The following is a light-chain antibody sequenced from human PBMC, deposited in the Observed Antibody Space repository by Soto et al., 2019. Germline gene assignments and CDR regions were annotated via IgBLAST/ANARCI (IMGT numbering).Light chain of an antibody. J-gene: IGKJ5*01. Sequence: EIVTTQSPAILSVSPGDKAAVTCRASQSLSSNLAWYQQKPGQAPRLLIYAASSRATGIPDRFSGSGSVKEFILTISRVEPEDYAVYYCPQYGYSPITFGQGTRLEIK. V-gene: IGKV3-20*01. CDR3: PQYGYSPIT. CDR1: QSLSSN. CDR2: AAS.